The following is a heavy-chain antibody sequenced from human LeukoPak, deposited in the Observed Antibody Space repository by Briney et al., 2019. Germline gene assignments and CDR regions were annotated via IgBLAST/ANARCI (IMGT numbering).Heavy chain of an antibody. J-gene: IGHJ4*02. V-gene: IGHV4-39*07. CDR1: GGSISRSDYY. CDR3: ARGGDVLLWFGDSNHGVDY. Sequence: SETLSLTCTVSGGSISRSDYYWSWIRQPPGKGLEWIGEINHSGSTNYNPSLKSRVTISVDTSKNQFSLKLSSVTAADTAVYYCARGGDVLLWFGDSNHGVDYWGQGTLVTVSS. D-gene: IGHD3-10*01. CDR2: INHSGST.